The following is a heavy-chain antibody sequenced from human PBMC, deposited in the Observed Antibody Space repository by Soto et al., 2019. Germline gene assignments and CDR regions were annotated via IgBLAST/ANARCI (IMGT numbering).Heavy chain of an antibody. J-gene: IGHJ4*02. CDR1: GGSFSGYY. CDR2: INHSGST. Sequence: SETLSLTCAVYGGSFSGYYWSWIRQPPGKGLEWIGEINHSGSTNYNPSLKSRVTISVGTSKNQFSLKLSSVTAADTAVYYCARGRVYNYDFWSGSRGWYFDYWGQGTLVTVSS. CDR3: ARGRVYNYDFWSGSRGWYFDY. V-gene: IGHV4-34*01. D-gene: IGHD3-3*01.